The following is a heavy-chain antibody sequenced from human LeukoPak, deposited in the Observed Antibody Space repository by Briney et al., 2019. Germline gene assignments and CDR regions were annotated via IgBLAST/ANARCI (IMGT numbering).Heavy chain of an antibody. CDR1: GFTFSDYY. CDR2: ISSSSSYT. Sequence: GGSLRLSCAASGFTFSDYYMSWIRQAPGKGLEWVSYISSSSSYTNYADSVKGRFTISRDNAKHSLYLQMNSLRAEDTAVYYCATNYDILTGSPKDDAFDIWGQGTMVTVSS. V-gene: IGHV3-11*03. CDR3: ATNYDILTGSPKDDAFDI. J-gene: IGHJ3*02. D-gene: IGHD3-9*01.